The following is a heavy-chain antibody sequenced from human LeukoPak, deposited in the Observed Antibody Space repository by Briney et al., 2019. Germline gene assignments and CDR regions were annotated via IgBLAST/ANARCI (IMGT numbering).Heavy chain of an antibody. Sequence: SETLSLTCTVSGGSISSYCWSWIRQPPGKGLEWIGYIYYSGSTNYNPSLKSRVTISVDTSKNQFSLKLSSVTAADTAVYYCARVITGTYDAFDIWGQGTMVTVSS. CDR2: IYYSGST. CDR3: ARVITGTYDAFDI. CDR1: GGSISSYC. V-gene: IGHV4-59*01. J-gene: IGHJ3*02. D-gene: IGHD1-20*01.